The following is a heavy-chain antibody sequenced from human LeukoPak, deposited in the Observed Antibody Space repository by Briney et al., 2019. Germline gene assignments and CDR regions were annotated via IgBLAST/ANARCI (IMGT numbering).Heavy chain of an antibody. CDR1: GFTFSSYS. CDR3: ASGRNVGITGTTGAFDI. J-gene: IGHJ3*02. V-gene: IGHV3-21*01. CDR2: ITSSSSYI. Sequence: GGSLRLSCAASGFTFSSYSMNWVSQAPGKGLEWVSSITSSSSYIYYADSVKGRFTISRDNAKNSLYLQMNSLGDEDTAVYYCASGRNVGITGTTGAFDIWGQGTMVTVSS. D-gene: IGHD1-7*01.